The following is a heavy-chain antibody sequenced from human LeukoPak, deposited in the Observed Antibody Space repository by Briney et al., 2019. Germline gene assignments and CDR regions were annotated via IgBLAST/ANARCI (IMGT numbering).Heavy chain of an antibody. CDR3: ARDQTSRDIVVVSSKNYNYYGMDV. Sequence: GGSLRLSCAASGFTFSSYAMHWVRQAPGKGLEWVALISYDGSNQFYADSVKGRFTISRDTSKNTLHLQMNSLRPEDTAVYYCARDQTSRDIVVVSSKNYNYYGMDVWGHGTTVTVSS. CDR2: ISYDGSNQ. CDR1: GFTFSSYA. J-gene: IGHJ6*02. D-gene: IGHD2-2*01. V-gene: IGHV3-30*04.